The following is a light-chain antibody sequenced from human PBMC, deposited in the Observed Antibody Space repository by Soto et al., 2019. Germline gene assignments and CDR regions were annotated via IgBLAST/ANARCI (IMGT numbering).Light chain of an antibody. CDR3: QHYGSSPPT. Sequence: EIVLTQSPGTLSFSPGERATLSCRASQSITNNYLAWYQQKAGQVPRPLLYGASTGPTGIPDRFSGSGSGTDFALTVTRLEPDDFAVYYCQHYGSSPPTFGQGTTVEIK. J-gene: IGKJ1*01. V-gene: IGKV3-20*01. CDR2: GAS. CDR1: QSITNNY.